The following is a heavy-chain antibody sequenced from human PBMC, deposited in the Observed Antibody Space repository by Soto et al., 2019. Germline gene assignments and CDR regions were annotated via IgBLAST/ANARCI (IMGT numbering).Heavy chain of an antibody. J-gene: IGHJ4*02. CDR1: GVTFRSYA. Sequence: QVQLVQSGAEVKKPGSSVKVSCKSSGVTFRSYAINWVRQAPGHGLEWMGGIIPVFGTADYAQSFQGRVTITADESTSTVFMELGSLRSEDTAVYYCTRAGSADSSGRRYFFWGQGTLVTV. CDR3: TRAGSADSSGRRYFF. CDR2: IIPVFGTA. D-gene: IGHD3-22*01. V-gene: IGHV1-69*19.